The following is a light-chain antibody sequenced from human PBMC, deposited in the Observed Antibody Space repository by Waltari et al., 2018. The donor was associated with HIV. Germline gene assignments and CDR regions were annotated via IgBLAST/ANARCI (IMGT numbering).Light chain of an antibody. CDR3: PQRTNSPPWIA. Sequence: LLTQSPAALSLSPGDRATVSCRASQSVGTFFARYRQKLGQAPRLLISGAANRATGFPARFNASGSGTDFILPISRLEPDDSAVYFCPQRTNSPPWIAFGGGTKVEIK. J-gene: IGKJ4*01. CDR2: GAA. CDR1: QSVGTF. V-gene: IGKV3-11*01.